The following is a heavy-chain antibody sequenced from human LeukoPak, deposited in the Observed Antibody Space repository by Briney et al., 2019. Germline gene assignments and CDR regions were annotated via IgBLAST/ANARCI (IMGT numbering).Heavy chain of an antibody. V-gene: IGHV1-69*06. D-gene: IGHD2-15*01. CDR2: IIPIFGTA. Sequence: GASVKVSCKASGGTFSSYAISWVRQAPGQGLEWMGGIIPIFGTANYAQKFQGRVTITADKSTSTAYMELSSLRSEDTAVYYCAREGLSFQTEVVVAFDIWGQGTMVTVSS. J-gene: IGHJ3*02. CDR1: GGTFSSYA. CDR3: AREGLSFQTEVVVAFDI.